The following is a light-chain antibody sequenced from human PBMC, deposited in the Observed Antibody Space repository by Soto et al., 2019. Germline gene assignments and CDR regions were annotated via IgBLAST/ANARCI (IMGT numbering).Light chain of an antibody. V-gene: IGKV2-28*01. CDR2: LGS. CDR1: QSLLHSNGYNY. Sequence: DIVMTQSPLSLPVTPGEPASISCRSSQSLLHSNGYNYLDWYLQKPGQSPQLLIYLGSNRASGVPDRFSGSGSATDVTLKISRVEAEDVGLYYCIQALQTPYTFGQGTKLEIK. CDR3: IQALQTPYT. J-gene: IGKJ2*01.